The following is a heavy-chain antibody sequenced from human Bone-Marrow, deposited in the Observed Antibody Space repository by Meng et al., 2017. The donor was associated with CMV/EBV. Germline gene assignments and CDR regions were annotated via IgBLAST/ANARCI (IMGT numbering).Heavy chain of an antibody. CDR2: ISYDGSNK. CDR1: EFTFSSYA. Sequence: GGSLRLSCAASEFTFSSYAMHWVRQAPGKGLEWVAVISYDGSNKYYADSVKGRFTISRDNSKNTLYLQMNSLRAEDTAVYYCARSPSIDCGGDCYSDYWGQGTLVTVSS. J-gene: IGHJ4*02. CDR3: ARSPSIDCGGDCYSDY. V-gene: IGHV3-30-3*01. D-gene: IGHD2-21*01.